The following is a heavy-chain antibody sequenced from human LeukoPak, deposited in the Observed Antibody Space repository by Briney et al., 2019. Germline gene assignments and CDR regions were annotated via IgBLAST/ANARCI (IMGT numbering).Heavy chain of an antibody. J-gene: IGHJ2*01. CDR2: IKSDGSST. CDR3: ARGGVNWGFWYFDL. CDR1: GFSFSTYW. D-gene: IGHD7-27*01. Sequence: PGGSLRPSCAASGFSFSTYWMHWVRQVPGKGPVWVSRIKSDGSSTSYADSVKGRFTISRDNANNALYLQMNSLRAEDTAVYYCARGGVNWGFWYFDLWGRGTLVTVSS. V-gene: IGHV3-74*01.